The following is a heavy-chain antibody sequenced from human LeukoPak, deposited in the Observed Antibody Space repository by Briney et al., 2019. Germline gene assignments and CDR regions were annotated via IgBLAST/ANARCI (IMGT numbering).Heavy chain of an antibody. CDR3: ARGGVRGTHWYYYYYGMDV. Sequence: ASETLSLTCAVYGGSFSGYYWSWIRQPPGKGLEWIGEINHSGSTNYNPSLKSRVTISVDTSKNQFSLKLSSVTAADTAVYYCARGGVRGTHWYYYYYGMDVWGKGTTVTVSS. J-gene: IGHJ6*04. CDR1: GGSFSGYY. V-gene: IGHV4-34*01. CDR2: INHSGST. D-gene: IGHD3-10*01.